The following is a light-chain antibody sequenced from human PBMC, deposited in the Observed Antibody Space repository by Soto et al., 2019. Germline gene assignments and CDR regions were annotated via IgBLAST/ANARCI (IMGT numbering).Light chain of an antibody. J-gene: IGKJ3*01. CDR2: DAS. CDR3: QQYGLS. CDR1: QSVSYW. Sequence: DIHMTQSPSTLSESVGDRVTITCRASQSVSYWLAWYQQKPGKAPKLLIHDASSLESGVPSRFRGGGSGQEFTLTMSGLQPDAFATYYGQQYGLSFGPGTKVEMK. V-gene: IGKV1-5*01.